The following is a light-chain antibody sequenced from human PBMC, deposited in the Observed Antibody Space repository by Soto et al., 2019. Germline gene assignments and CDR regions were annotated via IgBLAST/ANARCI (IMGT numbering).Light chain of an antibody. V-gene: IGLV1-40*01. CDR3: QSSDTSLSGSEV. CDR1: SSNIGAGYD. Sequence: QSVLTQPPSVSGAPGQRVTISCTGSSSNIGAGYDVHWYQQLPGTAPKLLIFGTSNRPSGVPDRFSGSKSGTSASLAITGFQAEDEADYYCQSSDTSLSGSEVFGGGTKLTVL. CDR2: GTS. J-gene: IGLJ2*01.